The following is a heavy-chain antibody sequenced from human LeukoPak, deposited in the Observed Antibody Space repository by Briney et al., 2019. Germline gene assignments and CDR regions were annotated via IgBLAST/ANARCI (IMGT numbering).Heavy chain of an antibody. V-gene: IGHV3-33*06. CDR1: GFTFSSYG. CDR2: IWYDGSNK. D-gene: IGHD3-22*01. Sequence: GGSLRLSCAASGFTFSSYGMHWVRQAPGKGLEWVAVIWYDGSNKYYADSVEGRFTISRVNSKNTLHLRMNSPGAEDTAIYYCAKQTRYDTPAGGRGFDYWGQGTPVTVSS. J-gene: IGHJ4*02. CDR3: AKQTRYDTPAGGRGFDY.